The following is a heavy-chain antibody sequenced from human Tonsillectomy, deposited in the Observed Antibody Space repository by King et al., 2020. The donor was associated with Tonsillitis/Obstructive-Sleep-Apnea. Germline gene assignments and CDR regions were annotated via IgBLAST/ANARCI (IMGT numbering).Heavy chain of an antibody. CDR2: IYYSGTT. CDR3: AGCRKLEYCGGDCHYSFDS. Sequence: VQLQESGPRLVKPSETLSLTCAVSGGSVSIGHYYWSWIRQSPGKGLEWIGYIYYSGTTNYNPSLKNRVSISVDTSKNEFSLKLSSVTAAETAVYYCAGCRKLEYCGGDCHYSFDSWGQGTLVSVPS. V-gene: IGHV4-61*01. CDR1: GGSVSIGHYY. J-gene: IGHJ4*02. D-gene: IGHD2-21*02.